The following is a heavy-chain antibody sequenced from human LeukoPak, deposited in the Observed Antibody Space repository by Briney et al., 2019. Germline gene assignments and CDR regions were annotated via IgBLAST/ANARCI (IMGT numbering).Heavy chain of an antibody. CDR3: AKEKYNSGRYYYYGMDV. Sequence: GGSLRLSCAGSGFSFSPYSMNWLRQAPGKGLEWISYIDSSSGTIYYADSVRGRFTISGDNAKNSLYLQMNSLRAEDTALYYCAKEKYNSGRYYYYGMDVWGQGTTVTVSS. CDR2: IDSSSGTI. CDR1: GFSFSPYS. J-gene: IGHJ6*02. V-gene: IGHV3-48*01. D-gene: IGHD6-19*01.